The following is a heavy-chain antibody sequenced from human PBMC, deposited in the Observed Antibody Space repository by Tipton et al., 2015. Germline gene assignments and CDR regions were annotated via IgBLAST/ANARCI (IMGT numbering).Heavy chain of an antibody. D-gene: IGHD3-3*01. Sequence: TLSLTCSVSGGSVSSGFYYWTWIRQPPGKGLEWIGYIFVPGSTNFNPSLRSRVTISVDTAKNQFSLELMSVTPSDTAVYFCARGQGETSSWRFFSPWGPG. V-gene: IGHV4-61*01. CDR3: ARGQGETSSWRFFSP. CDR2: IFVPGST. CDR1: GGSVSSGFYY. J-gene: IGHJ5*02.